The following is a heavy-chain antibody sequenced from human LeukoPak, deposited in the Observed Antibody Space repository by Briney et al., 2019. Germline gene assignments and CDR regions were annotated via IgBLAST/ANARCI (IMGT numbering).Heavy chain of an antibody. J-gene: IGHJ3*02. V-gene: IGHV4-39*01. CDR1: GGSISSSSYY. CDR2: IYYSGST. CDR3: ERGMRSGSYYSVSEISAFDI. Sequence: KPSETLSLTCTVSGGSISSSSYYWGWIRQPPGKGLEWIGSIYYSGSTYYNPSLKSRVTISVDTSKNQFSLKLSSVTAADTAVYYCERGMRSGSYYSVSEISAFDIWGQGTMVTVSS. D-gene: IGHD1-26*01.